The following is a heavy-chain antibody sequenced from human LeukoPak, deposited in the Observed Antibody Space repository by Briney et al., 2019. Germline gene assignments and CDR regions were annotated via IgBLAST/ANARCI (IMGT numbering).Heavy chain of an antibody. CDR1: GYTFTGYY. CDR2: INPNSGGT. J-gene: IGHJ4*02. V-gene: IGHV1-2*02. CDR3: ASRRSGLLLGLEYYFDY. D-gene: IGHD3-3*01. Sequence: GASVKVSCKASGYTFTGYYMHWVRQAPGQGLEWMGWINPNSGGTNYAQKFQGRVTMTRDTSISTAYMELSRLRSDDTAVYYCASRRSGLLLGLEYYFDYWGQGTLVTVSS.